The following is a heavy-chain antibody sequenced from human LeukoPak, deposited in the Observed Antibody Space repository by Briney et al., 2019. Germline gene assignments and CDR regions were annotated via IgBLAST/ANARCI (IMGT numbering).Heavy chain of an antibody. CDR2: ISTRSTYT. V-gene: IGHV3-11*05. CDR3: AREFNPTRELWFGINNGMDV. Sequence: GGSLRLSCAASGFTFSDYYMSWIRQAPGKRLEWVSYISTRSTYTSYADSVKGRFTVSRDDAKNPLYLQMNSLRAEDTAVYYCAREFNPTRELWFGINNGMDVWGQGTTVTVSS. J-gene: IGHJ6*02. D-gene: IGHD3-10*01. CDR1: GFTFSDYY.